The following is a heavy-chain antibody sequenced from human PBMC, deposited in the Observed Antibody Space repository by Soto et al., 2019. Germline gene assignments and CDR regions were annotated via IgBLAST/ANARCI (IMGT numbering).Heavy chain of an antibody. Sequence: SVKVSCKASGGTFSSYAISWVRQAPGQGLEWMGGIIPIFGTANYAQKFQGRVTITADKSTSTAYMELSSLRSEDTAVYYCARDESLYSSGFNWFDPWGQGTLVTVSS. CDR2: IIPIFGTA. CDR1: GGTFSSYA. J-gene: IGHJ5*02. V-gene: IGHV1-69*06. CDR3: ARDESLYSSGFNWFDP. D-gene: IGHD6-19*01.